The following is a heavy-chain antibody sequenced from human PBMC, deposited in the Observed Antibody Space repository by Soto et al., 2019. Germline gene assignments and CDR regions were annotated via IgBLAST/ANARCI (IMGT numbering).Heavy chain of an antibody. V-gene: IGHV1-69*01. CDR1: GGTFNRSA. CDR3: ARSAITLFGVVSIPPHYYSEMDV. Sequence: QVQLVQSGAEVKKPGSSVKVSCKASGGTFNRSAISWVRQAPGQGLEWMGGIIPIFGIGNDAQRFQGRVTITADESTGTAYMELSSLRPEDTGVYYCARSAITLFGVVSIPPHYYSEMDVWGQGTTVTVSS. CDR2: IIPIFGIG. J-gene: IGHJ6*02. D-gene: IGHD3-3*01.